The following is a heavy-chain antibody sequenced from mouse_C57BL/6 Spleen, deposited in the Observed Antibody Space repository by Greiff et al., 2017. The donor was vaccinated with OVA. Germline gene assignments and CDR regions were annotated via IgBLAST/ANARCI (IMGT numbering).Heavy chain of an antibody. D-gene: IGHD1-3*01. CDR2: ISYDGSN. Sequence: VQLKESGPGLVKPSQSLSLTCSVPGYSITSGYYWNWIRQFPGNKLEWMGYISYDGSNNYNPSLKNRISITRDTSKNQFVLKLNSVTTEDTATYYCARGSSGFAYWGQGTLVTVSA. J-gene: IGHJ3*01. CDR1: GYSITSGYY. CDR3: ARGSSGFAY. V-gene: IGHV3-6*01.